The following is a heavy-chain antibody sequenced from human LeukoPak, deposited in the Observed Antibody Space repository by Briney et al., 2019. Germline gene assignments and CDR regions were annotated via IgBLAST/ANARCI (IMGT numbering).Heavy chain of an antibody. V-gene: IGHV3-74*01. CDR3: STGSGHAFDI. Sequence: GGSLTLSWAASGFTSVIYWTHCVRQVPGKGLVWVVCINSDGSSTTYADSVKGRFTNTRDNAKNTLCVQMNSLRAEDTAVYYCSTGSGHAFDIWGRGTMVTV. CDR1: GFTSVIYW. CDR2: INSDGSST. J-gene: IGHJ3*02. D-gene: IGHD3-10*01.